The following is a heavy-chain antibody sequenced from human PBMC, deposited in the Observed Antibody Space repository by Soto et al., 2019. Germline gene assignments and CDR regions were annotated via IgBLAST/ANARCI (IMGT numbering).Heavy chain of an antibody. CDR3: ARDVANYDYIWGSHPGVFDY. D-gene: IGHD3-16*01. CDR2: ISSSSSTI. Sequence: GGSLRLSCAASGFTFSSYSMNWVRQAPGKGLEWVSYISSSSSTIYYADSVKGRFTISRDNAKNSLYLQMNSLRAEDTAVYYCARDVANYDYIWGSHPGVFDYWGQGTLVTVSS. J-gene: IGHJ4*02. CDR1: GFTFSSYS. V-gene: IGHV3-48*01.